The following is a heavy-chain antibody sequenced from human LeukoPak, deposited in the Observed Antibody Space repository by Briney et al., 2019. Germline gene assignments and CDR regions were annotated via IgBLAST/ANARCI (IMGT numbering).Heavy chain of an antibody. CDR1: GGSISSSSYY. D-gene: IGHD5-24*01. CDR2: IYYSGST. CDR3: AKSRDGYNFQI. Sequence: SETLSLTCTVSGGSISSSSYYWGWIRQPPGKGLEWIGSIYYSGSTYYNPSLKSRVTISVDTSKNQFSLKLSSVTAADTAVYYCAKSRDGYNFQIWGQGTLVTVSS. J-gene: IGHJ4*02. V-gene: IGHV4-39*07.